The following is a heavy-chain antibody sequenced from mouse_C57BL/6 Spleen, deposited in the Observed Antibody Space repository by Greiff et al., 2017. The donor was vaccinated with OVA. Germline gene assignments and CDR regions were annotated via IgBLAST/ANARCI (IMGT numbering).Heavy chain of an antibody. CDR3: ARPEGLDHYYAMDY. Sequence: EVQVVESGGGLVKPGGSLKLSCAASGFTFSDYGMHWVRQAPEKGLEWVAYISSGSSTIYYADTVKGRFTISRDNAKNTLFLQMTSLRSEDTAMYYCARPEGLDHYYAMDYWGQGTSVTVSS. CDR1: GFTFSDYG. D-gene: IGHD3-3*01. J-gene: IGHJ4*01. CDR2: ISSGSSTI. V-gene: IGHV5-17*01.